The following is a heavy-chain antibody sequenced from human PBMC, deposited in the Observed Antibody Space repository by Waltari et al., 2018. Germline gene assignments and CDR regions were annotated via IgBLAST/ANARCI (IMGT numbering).Heavy chain of an antibody. CDR3: ASLREWLVQFGGMDV. Sequence: QVQLVESGGGVVQPGRSLRLSCAASGFTFSSYAMPWVRQAPGKGLEWVAVLSDDGSNKYYADSVKGRFTISRDNSKNTLYLQMNSLRAEDTAVYYCASLREWLVQFGGMDVWGQGTTVTVSS. CDR1: GFTFSSYA. CDR2: LSDDGSNK. J-gene: IGHJ6*02. D-gene: IGHD6-19*01. V-gene: IGHV3-30-3*01.